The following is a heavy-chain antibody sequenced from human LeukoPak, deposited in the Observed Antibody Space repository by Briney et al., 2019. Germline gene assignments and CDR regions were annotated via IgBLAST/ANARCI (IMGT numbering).Heavy chain of an antibody. CDR2: ISYDGSNK. Sequence: GGSLRLSCAASRFTLIRSGMHSVRQAPGKRLEWVAVISYDGSNKYYAVSVKGRFTISRDNSKNALYLQMNSLRAEETAVYYCAKDGGLEQWGQGTMVTVSS. V-gene: IGHV3-30*18. CDR3: AKDGGLEQ. CDR1: RFTLIRSG. D-gene: IGHD1/OR15-1a*01. J-gene: IGHJ3*01.